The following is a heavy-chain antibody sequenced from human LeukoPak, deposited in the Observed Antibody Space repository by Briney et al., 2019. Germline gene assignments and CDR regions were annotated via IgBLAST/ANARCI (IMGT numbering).Heavy chain of an antibody. CDR2: IVVGSGNT. CDR3: AASYYFDSSGPGY. J-gene: IGHJ4*02. V-gene: IGHV1-58*01. Sequence: SVKVSCKASGFTFTSSALQWVRQARGQRLEWIGWIVVGSGNTNYARKFQERVTITRDMSTSTAYMELCSLRSEDTAVYYCAASYYFDSSGPGYWGQGTLVTVSS. D-gene: IGHD3-22*01. CDR1: GFTFTSSA.